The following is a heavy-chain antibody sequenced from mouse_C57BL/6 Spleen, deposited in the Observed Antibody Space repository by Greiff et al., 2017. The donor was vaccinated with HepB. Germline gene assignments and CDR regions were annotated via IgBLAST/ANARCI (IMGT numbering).Heavy chain of an antibody. J-gene: IGHJ3*01. Sequence: QVQLKESGAELVRPGASVTLSCKASGYTFTDYEMHWVKQTPVHGLEWIGAIDPETGGTAYNQKFKGKAILTADKSSSTAYMELRSLTSEDSAVYYCTRRERDDYDFAYWGQGTLVTVSA. CDR1: GYTFTDYE. CDR3: TRRERDDYDFAY. CDR2: IDPETGGT. V-gene: IGHV1-15*01. D-gene: IGHD2-4*01.